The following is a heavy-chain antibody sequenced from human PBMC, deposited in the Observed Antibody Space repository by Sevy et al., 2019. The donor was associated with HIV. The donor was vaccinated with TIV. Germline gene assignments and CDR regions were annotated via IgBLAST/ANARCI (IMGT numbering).Heavy chain of an antibody. D-gene: IGHD2-15*01. J-gene: IGHJ4*02. V-gene: IGHV3-74*01. Sequence: GGSLRLSCAASGFTFSSYWMHWVRQAPGKGPVWVSGVNSDGSSTNYADSVKGRFTMSRDRAKNTRYLQMKSLRAEDTAVYFCVAANTWQDYWGQGTLVTVSS. CDR3: VAANTWQDY. CDR1: GFTFSSYW. CDR2: VNSDGSST.